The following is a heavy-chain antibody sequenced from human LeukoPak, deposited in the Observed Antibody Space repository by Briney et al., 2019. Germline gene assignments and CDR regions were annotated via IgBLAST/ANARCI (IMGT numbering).Heavy chain of an antibody. Sequence: SVKVSCKASGGTFSSYAISWVRQAPGQGLEWMGGIIPIFGTANYAQKFQGRVTITADESTSTAYMELSSLRSEDTAVYYCARGLEDYYDSSGPYHDAFDIWGQGTMATVSS. CDR2: IIPIFGTA. J-gene: IGHJ3*02. V-gene: IGHV1-69*13. CDR1: GGTFSSYA. CDR3: ARGLEDYYDSSGPYHDAFDI. D-gene: IGHD3-22*01.